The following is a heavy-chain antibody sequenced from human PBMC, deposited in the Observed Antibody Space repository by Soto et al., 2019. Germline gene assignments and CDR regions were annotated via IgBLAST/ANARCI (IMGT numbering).Heavy chain of an antibody. CDR3: ATMGTPATGLYYFDY. Sequence: QVQLQESGPGLVKPSQTLSLTCTVSGGSISSGNYYWSWIRQPPGKGLEWIGFISYSGRTYYNASRTSRVTISVDTSKNQFSLNLSFLTAADTAVYYCATMGTPATGLYYFDYWGQGTLVTVSS. CDR1: GGSISSGNYY. CDR2: ISYSGRT. V-gene: IGHV4-30-4*01. J-gene: IGHJ4*02. D-gene: IGHD1-7*01.